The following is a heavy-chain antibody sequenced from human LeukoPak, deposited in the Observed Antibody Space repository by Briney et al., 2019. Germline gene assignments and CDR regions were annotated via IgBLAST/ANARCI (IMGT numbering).Heavy chain of an antibody. CDR1: GFTFSSYA. D-gene: IGHD7-27*01. CDR2: FSGSGGST. J-gene: IGHJ4*02. CDR3: AKDINWASFES. Sequence: SGGSLRLSCAASGFTFSSYAMSWVRQAPGKGLECISGFSGSGGSTYYADSVKGRFTISRDNSKNTLYLQMNSLRAEDTAVYYCAKDINWASFESWGQGTLVTVSS. V-gene: IGHV3-23*01.